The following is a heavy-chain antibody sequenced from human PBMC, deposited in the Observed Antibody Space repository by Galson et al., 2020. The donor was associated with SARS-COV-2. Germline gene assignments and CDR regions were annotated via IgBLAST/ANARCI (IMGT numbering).Heavy chain of an antibody. D-gene: IGHD6-13*01. CDR2: VYRSGNT. Sequence: SETLSLTCTVSGGSVSSTNSFWGWIRQPPGKGLEWIGEVYRSGNTNYNPSLKSRVTMSLDTSKKQFSLKLTSVTAADTALYYCARYHRGDNVAAATTYYFDYWGQGILVTVSS. J-gene: IGHJ4*02. V-gene: IGHV4-39*07. CDR1: GGSVSSTNSF. CDR3: ARYHRGDNVAAATTYYFDY.